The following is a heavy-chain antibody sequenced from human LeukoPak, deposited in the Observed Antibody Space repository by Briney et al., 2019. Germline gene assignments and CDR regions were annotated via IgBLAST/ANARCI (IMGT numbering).Heavy chain of an antibody. CDR1: GYTFTGYY. CDR2: VHPNRGGT. J-gene: IGHJ3*01. CDR3: ARLLNGGRAFDV. Sequence: ASVKVSCKASGYTFTGYYMHWVRQAPGQGLEWMGWVHPNRGGTKYAQKFQDRDTMTTDTSINTAYTDLSRLRSDDTAVYYCARLLNGGRAFDVGGQGTMVTVSS. V-gene: IGHV1-2*02. D-gene: IGHD2-21*01.